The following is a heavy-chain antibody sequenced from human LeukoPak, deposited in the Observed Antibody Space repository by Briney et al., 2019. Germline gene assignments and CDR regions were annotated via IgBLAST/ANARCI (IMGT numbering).Heavy chain of an antibody. Sequence: SETLSLTCTVSGGSIRSYYWTWIRQPPGKGLEWTGYIYYTGTTNYNPSLKSRVTISVDTSKNQFSLKLSSVTAADTAVYYCARVKSGSSSWYRSTPKTIWYFDPWGRGNLVTVSS. CDR2: IYYTGTT. CDR3: ARVKSGSSSWYRSTPKTIWYFDP. CDR1: GGSIRSYY. D-gene: IGHD6-13*01. J-gene: IGHJ2*01. V-gene: IGHV4-59*01.